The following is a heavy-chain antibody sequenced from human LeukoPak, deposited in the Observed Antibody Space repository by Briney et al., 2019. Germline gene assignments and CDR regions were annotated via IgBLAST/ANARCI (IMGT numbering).Heavy chain of an antibody. V-gene: IGHV3-23*01. J-gene: IGHJ4*02. CDR3: ANGGLHIWGSNKPKN. CDR1: GFTFSSYA. CDR2: ISGSGGST. D-gene: IGHD3-16*01. Sequence: PGGSLRLSCAASGFTFSSYAMSWVRQAPGKGLEWVSAISGSGGSTYYADSVKGRFTISRDNSKNTLYLQMNSLRTEDSAVYYCANGGLHIWGSNKPKNWGQGPLVTVPS.